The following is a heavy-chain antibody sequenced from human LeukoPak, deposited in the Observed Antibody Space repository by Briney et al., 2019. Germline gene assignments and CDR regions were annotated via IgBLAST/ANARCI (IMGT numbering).Heavy chain of an antibody. D-gene: IGHD6-13*01. J-gene: IGHJ4*02. CDR2: IGGSGNNI. CDR3: ARGSTSTWYDY. Sequence: GGSLRLSCAASGFTFSNYAMSWVRQAPGKGLEWVSLIGGSGNNIYYADSEKGRFTISRDNSKNTLYLQMNSLRAEDTAVYYCARGSTSTWYDYWGQGILVTVSS. V-gene: IGHV3-23*01. CDR1: GFTFSNYA.